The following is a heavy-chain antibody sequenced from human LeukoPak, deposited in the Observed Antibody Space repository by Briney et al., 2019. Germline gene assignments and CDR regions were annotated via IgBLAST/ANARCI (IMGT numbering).Heavy chain of an antibody. D-gene: IGHD6-19*01. CDR1: GDSVSSNSVT. CDR2: TYYRSTWYN. Sequence: SQTLSLTCAISGDSVSSNSVTWNWIRQSPSRGLEWLGRTYYRSTWYNDYAVSVRGRITINPDTSKNQFSLQLNSVTPEDTAVYYCARDRGGWYRAFDIWGQGTMVTVSS. V-gene: IGHV6-1*01. CDR3: ARDRGGWYRAFDI. J-gene: IGHJ3*02.